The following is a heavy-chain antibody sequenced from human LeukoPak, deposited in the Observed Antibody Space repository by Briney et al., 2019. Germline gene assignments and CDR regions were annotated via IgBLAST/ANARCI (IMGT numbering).Heavy chain of an antibody. Sequence: SDTLSLTCTVSGGSISSGSYYWSWIRQPAGKGLEWIGRIYTSGSTNYNPSLKSRVTISVDTSKNQFSLKLSSVTAADTAVYYCARATWELLGERFDYWGQGTLVTVSS. CDR3: ARATWELLGERFDY. D-gene: IGHD1-26*01. V-gene: IGHV4-61*02. CDR1: GGSISSGSYY. CDR2: IYTSGST. J-gene: IGHJ4*02.